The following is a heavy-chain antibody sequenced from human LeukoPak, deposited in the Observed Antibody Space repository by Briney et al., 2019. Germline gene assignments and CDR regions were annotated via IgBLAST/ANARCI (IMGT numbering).Heavy chain of an antibody. D-gene: IGHD1-26*01. J-gene: IGHJ4*02. V-gene: IGHV1-2*06. Sequence: GASVKVSCKACGYTFTGHYMHWVRQAPGQGLEWMGRINPNSGGTNYAQKFQGRVTMTRDMSISTAYMELSRLRSDDTAVYYCARVGAVVGATLREFDYWGQGTLVTVSS. CDR2: INPNSGGT. CDR1: GYTFTGHY. CDR3: ARVGAVVGATLREFDY.